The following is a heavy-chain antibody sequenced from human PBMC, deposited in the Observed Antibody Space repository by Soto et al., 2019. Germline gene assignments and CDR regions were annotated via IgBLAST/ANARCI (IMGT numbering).Heavy chain of an antibody. V-gene: IGHV3-9*01. CDR2: ISWNSGSI. J-gene: IGHJ6*02. Sequence: GGSLRLSCAASGFTFDDYAMHWVRQAPGKGLEWVLVISWNSGSIGYGDSVKGRFTISRDNAKNSLYLQMNSLRAEDTALYYCAKDIIPLASPNYYYYGMDVWGQGTTVTVSS. CDR3: AKDIIPLASPNYYYYGMDV. CDR1: GFTFDDYA. D-gene: IGHD2-21*01.